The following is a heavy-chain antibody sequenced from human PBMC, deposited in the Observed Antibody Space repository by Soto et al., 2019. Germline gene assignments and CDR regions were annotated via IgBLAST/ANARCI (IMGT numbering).Heavy chain of an antibody. CDR2: IIPILGIA. V-gene: IGHV1-69*08. J-gene: IGHJ4*02. Sequence: QVQLVQSGAEVKKPGSSVKVSCKASGGTFSSYTISWVRQAPGQGLEWMGRIIPILGIANYAQKFQGSVTITADKSTSTAYMELSSLRSEDTAVYYCARDTSTGPDYWGQGTLVTVSS. CDR3: ARDTSTGPDY. CDR1: GGTFSSYT. D-gene: IGHD5-12*01.